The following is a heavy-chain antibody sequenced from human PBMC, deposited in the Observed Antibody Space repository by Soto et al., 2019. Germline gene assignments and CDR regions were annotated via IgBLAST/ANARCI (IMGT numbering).Heavy chain of an antibody. D-gene: IGHD3-3*02. V-gene: IGHV3-30*04. CDR2: ISHSGSND. CDR3: ARGQTAISSRGWFDS. J-gene: IGHJ5*01. Sequence: QVQLVESGGGVVQPGLSLRLSCAASGFIFNNHAIYWVRQAPGRGLEWVAVISHSGSNDYYADSVKGRFTVSRDNSKNTVHLQMNSLRREDTAVNYCARGQTAISSRGWFDSWGQGTLVTVSS. CDR1: GFIFNNHA.